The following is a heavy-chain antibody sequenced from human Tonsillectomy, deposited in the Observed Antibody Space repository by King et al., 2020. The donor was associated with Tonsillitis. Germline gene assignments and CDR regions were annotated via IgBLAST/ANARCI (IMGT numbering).Heavy chain of an antibody. CDR2: IYYGGGT. V-gene: IGHV4-39*02. J-gene: IGHJ4*02. CDR1: GGSISSSSYY. D-gene: IGHD2/OR15-2a*01. Sequence: QLQESGPGLVKPSETLSLTCTVSGGSISSSSYYWGWIRQPPGKGLEWVGSIYYGGGTYYNPSLKSRVTISVDTSKNKFSLKLSSVTAADTAVYYCARGRIRDFDYWGQGTLVTVSS. CDR3: ARGRIRDFDY.